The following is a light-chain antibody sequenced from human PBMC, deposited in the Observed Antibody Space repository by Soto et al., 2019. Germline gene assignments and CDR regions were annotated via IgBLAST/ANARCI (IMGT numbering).Light chain of an antibody. Sequence: EIVMTQSPATLSVSPGERATLSCRASQSVSSNLAWYQQKPGQAPRLLIYGASTRATGIPARFSGSGSGTEFTLTISRLLSEDFAVYYCQQYNNWPPGAFGRGTKVEIK. CDR2: GAS. J-gene: IGKJ1*01. CDR3: QQYNNWPPGA. CDR1: QSVSSN. V-gene: IGKV3-15*01.